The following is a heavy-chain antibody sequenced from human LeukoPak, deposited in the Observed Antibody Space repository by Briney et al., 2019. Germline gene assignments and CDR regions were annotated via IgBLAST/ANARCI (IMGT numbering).Heavy chain of an antibody. CDR3: ASGSTTVTTGDY. J-gene: IGHJ4*02. CDR2: INPSGGST. D-gene: IGHD4-17*01. Sequence: ASVKVSCKASGYTFTGYYMHWVRQAPGQGLEWMGIINPSGGSTSYAQKFQGRVTMTRDTSTSTVYMELSSLRSEDTAVYYCASGSTTVTTGDYWGQGTLVTVSS. V-gene: IGHV1-46*01. CDR1: GYTFTGYY.